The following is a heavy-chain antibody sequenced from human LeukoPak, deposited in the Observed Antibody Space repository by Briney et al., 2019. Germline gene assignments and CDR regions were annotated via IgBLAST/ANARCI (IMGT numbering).Heavy chain of an antibody. CDR3: ARLLGYCSGGSCYGKYYFDY. D-gene: IGHD2-15*01. CDR2: IYPGDSDT. Sequence: GESLKISCKGSGYSFTSYWIGWGRQMPGKGLEWMGIIYPGDSDTRYSPSFQGQVTISADKSISTAYLQWSSLKASDTAMYYCARLLGYCSGGSCYGKYYFDYWGQGTLVTVSS. V-gene: IGHV5-51*01. CDR1: GYSFTSYW. J-gene: IGHJ4*02.